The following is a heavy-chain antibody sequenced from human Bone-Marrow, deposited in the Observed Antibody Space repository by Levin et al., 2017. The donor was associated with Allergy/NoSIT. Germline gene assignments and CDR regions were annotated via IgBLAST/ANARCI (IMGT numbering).Heavy chain of an antibody. V-gene: IGHV4-30-4*01. D-gene: IGHD6-19*01. CDR2: IYYSGST. J-gene: IGHJ4*02. CDR3: AREGPYSSGPVFDY. CDR1: GGSISSGDYY. Sequence: KSSETLSLTCTVSGGSISSGDYYWSWIRQPPGKGLEWIGYIYYSGSTYYNPSLKSRVTISVDTSKNQFSLKLSSVTAADTAVYYCAREGPYSSGPVFDYWGQGTLVTVSS.